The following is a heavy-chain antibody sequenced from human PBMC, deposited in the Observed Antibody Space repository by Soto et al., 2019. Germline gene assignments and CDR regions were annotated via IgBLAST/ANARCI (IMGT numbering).Heavy chain of an antibody. J-gene: IGHJ4*02. CDR2: ISGSGDYT. D-gene: IGHD3-22*01. CDR1: GFTFSRFA. CDR3: AKDRDSSAYYYSFDY. V-gene: IGHV3-23*01. Sequence: GGSLRLSCAASGFTFSRFALTWVRQAPGKGLEWVSAISGSGDYTYYADSVKGRFTISRDNSNDTLYLQMNNLRAEDTAVYFCAKDRDSSAYYYSFDYWGQGALVTVSS.